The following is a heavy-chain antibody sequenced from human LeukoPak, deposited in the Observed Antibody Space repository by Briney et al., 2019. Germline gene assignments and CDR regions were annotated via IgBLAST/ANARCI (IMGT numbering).Heavy chain of an antibody. D-gene: IGHD4-17*01. CDR1: NYSISNCLY. CDR2: INRSRST. Sequence: PSGTLSLTCSGSNYSISNCLYWGWLRQPPGKGLEWIGSINRSRSTYYKHSLKSRVTISLDTSKNQLSLQLSSVTAADTAVYFCARGTYGYYMDVWGKGTTVTVSS. CDR3: ARGTYGYYMDV. V-gene: IGHV4-38-2*02. J-gene: IGHJ6*03.